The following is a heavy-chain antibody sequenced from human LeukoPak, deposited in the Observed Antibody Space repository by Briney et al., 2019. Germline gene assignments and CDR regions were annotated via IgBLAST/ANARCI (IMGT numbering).Heavy chain of an antibody. V-gene: IGHV1-8*01. CDR1: GYTFTSYD. Sequence: ASVKVSCKASGYTFTSYDINWVRQATGQGLEWVGWMNPNSGNTGYAQKFQGRVTMTRNTSISTAYMELSSLRSEDTAVYYCARGPPPRQRGYYFDYWGQGTLVTVSS. CDR2: MNPNSGNT. J-gene: IGHJ4*02. D-gene: IGHD3-10*01. CDR3: ARGPPPRQRGYYFDY.